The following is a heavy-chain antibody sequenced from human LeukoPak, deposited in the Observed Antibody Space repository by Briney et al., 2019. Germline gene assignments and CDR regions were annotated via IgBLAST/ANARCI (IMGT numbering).Heavy chain of an antibody. CDR1: GFTFSIYG. V-gene: IGHV3-30*02. CDR3: AKKWGSWNYFDS. CDR2: LAYDASLV. D-gene: IGHD6-13*01. Sequence: GGSLRLSCVASGFTFSIYGMHWVRQAPGKGLGWVAYLAYDASLVDYTSSVKGRFTISRDNSKNTLFLQMNSLRPEDTAVYYCAKKWGSWNYFDSWGQGTLVTVSS. J-gene: IGHJ4*02.